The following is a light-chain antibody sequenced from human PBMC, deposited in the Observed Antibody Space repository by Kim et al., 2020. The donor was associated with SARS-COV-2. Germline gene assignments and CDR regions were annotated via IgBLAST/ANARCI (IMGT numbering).Light chain of an antibody. CDR3: QAWDSSTSVV. V-gene: IGLV3-1*01. CDR2: QDS. Sequence: VAPGQTASITCSGDKLGDKYACWYQQKPGQSPVLVIYQDSKRPSGIPERFAGSNSGNTATLTISGTQAMDEADYYCQAWDSSTSVVFGGGTQLTVL. CDR1: KLGDKY. J-gene: IGLJ2*01.